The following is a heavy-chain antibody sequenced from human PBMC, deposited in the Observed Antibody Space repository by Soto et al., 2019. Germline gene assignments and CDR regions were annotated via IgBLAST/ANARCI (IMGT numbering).Heavy chain of an antibody. D-gene: IGHD4-17*01. CDR2: ISSSSSTI. CDR1: GFTFSSYS. Sequence: EVQVMESGGGLVQPGGSLRLSCAASGFTFSSYSMNWVRQAPGKGLEWVSYISSSSSTIYYADSVKGRFTISRDNAKNSLYLQMNSLRAEDTAVYYCARIGRLRWGDYWGQGTLVTVSS. V-gene: IGHV3-48*01. CDR3: ARIGRLRWGDY. J-gene: IGHJ4*02.